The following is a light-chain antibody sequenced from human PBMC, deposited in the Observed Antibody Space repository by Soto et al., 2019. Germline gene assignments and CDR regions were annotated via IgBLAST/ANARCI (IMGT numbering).Light chain of an antibody. V-gene: IGKV3-20*01. J-gene: IGKJ1*01. CDR2: GAS. Sequence: EIVWTQSPGTLSFSPGERATLSCRASQSVSSSYLAWYQQKPGQPPRLLIYGASSRATGIPDRFSGSGSGTDFTLTISRLEPEDFAVYYCQQYGSSPRTFGQGTKVDIK. CDR3: QQYGSSPRT. CDR1: QSVSSSY.